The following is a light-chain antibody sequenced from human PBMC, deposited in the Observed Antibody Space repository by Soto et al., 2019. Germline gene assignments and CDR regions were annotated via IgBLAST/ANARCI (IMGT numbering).Light chain of an antibody. CDR2: KAS. CDR3: QQYNSYSPLT. CDR1: QSISSW. V-gene: IGKV1-5*03. J-gene: IGKJ4*01. Sequence: IPMTQCPSTLTASVGARFTITCRASQSISSWSAWYQQKPGKAPKLLIYKASSLESGVPSRFSGSGSGTEFTLTLSSLQPDDFATYYCQQYNSYSPLTFGGGTKVDIK.